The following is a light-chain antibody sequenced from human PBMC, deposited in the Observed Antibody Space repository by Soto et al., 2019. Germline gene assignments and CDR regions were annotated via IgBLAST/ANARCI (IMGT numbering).Light chain of an antibody. CDR3: QQSYSTPLT. CDR2: GAS. V-gene: IGKV1-39*01. J-gene: IGKJ4*01. CDR1: ETITYY. Sequence: DIQMTQSPSSLSASVGDRVTITCRASETITYYLNWYQQKPGKAPKLLIYGASSLQSGVPSRFSGRGSGPDFTLTITSLQLEDSATYYCQQSYSTPLTFGGGTKVEI.